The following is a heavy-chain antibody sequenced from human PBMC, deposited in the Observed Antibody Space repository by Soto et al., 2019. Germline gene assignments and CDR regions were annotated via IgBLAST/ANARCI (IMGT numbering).Heavy chain of an antibody. V-gene: IGHV4-59*01. Sequence: SETLSLTCTVSGGSISTYYWSWIRQPPGKGLEWSGHIYYSGSTNYNPSLKSRVTISVDTSKNQFSLKLSSVTAADTAVYYCARVLFGRGNWFDPWGQGTLVTVSS. J-gene: IGHJ5*02. D-gene: IGHD3-3*01. CDR3: ARVLFGRGNWFDP. CDR1: GGSISTYY. CDR2: IYYSGST.